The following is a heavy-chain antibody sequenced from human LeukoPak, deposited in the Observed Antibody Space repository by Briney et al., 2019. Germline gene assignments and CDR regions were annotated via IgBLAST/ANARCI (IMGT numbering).Heavy chain of an antibody. CDR1: GFTFSSYW. CDR2: INSDGSST. Sequence: GGSLRLSFAASGFTFSSYWMHWVRQAPGKGLVWVSRINSDGSSTSYADSVKGRFTISRDNAKNTLYLQMNSLRAEDTAVYYCARALGDTAMVFFDYWGQGTLVTVSS. CDR3: ARALGDTAMVFFDY. J-gene: IGHJ4*02. V-gene: IGHV3-74*01. D-gene: IGHD5-18*01.